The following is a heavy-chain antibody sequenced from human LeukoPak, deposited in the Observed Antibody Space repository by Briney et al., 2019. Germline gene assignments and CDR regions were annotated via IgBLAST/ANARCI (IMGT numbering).Heavy chain of an antibody. D-gene: IGHD6-6*01. CDR2: INHSGST. V-gene: IGHV4-34*01. Sequence: PSETLSLTCAVYGGSFSGYYWSWIRQPPGKGLEWIGEINHSGSTNYNPSLKSRVTISVDTSKNQFSLKLSSVTAADTAVYYCARGVEARPLDYWGQGTLVTVSS. J-gene: IGHJ4*02. CDR1: GGSFSGYY. CDR3: ARGVEARPLDY.